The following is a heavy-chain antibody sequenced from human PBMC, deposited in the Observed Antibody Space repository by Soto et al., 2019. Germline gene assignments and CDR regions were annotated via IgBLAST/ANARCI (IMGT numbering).Heavy chain of an antibody. J-gene: IGHJ4*02. CDR1: GFTFNSYS. D-gene: IGHD5-12*01. V-gene: IGHV3-21*01. Sequence: ELQLVESGGGLVKPGGSLRLSCAASGFTFNSYSMNWVRQAPGKGLEWVSSISVGSNYIYYADSLKGRFTISRDNAKNSLYLQMNGLRAEDTAVYYCARGSLATFDYWGQGTLVTVSS. CDR2: ISVGSNYI. CDR3: ARGSLATFDY.